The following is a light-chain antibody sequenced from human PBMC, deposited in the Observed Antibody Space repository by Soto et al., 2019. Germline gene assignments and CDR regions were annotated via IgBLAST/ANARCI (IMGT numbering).Light chain of an antibody. CDR2: EGD. CDR3: CSYAGSNTYV. CDR1: SSDVGTYNL. J-gene: IGLJ1*01. V-gene: IGLV2-23*01. Sequence: QSALTQPASVSGSPGQSITISCTGTSSDVGTYNLVSWYQQRPDKAPTLIIFEGDQRPSGVSFRFSGSKSGNTASLTISGLQAEDEADYYCCSYAGSNTYVFGTGTKLTVL.